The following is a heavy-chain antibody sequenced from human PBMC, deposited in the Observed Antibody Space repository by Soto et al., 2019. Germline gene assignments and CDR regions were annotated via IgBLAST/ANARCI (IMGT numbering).Heavy chain of an antibody. CDR2: ISGSGDST. Sequence: GGSLRLSCAASGFTFSSYAMSWVRQAPGKGLEWVSAISGSGDSTFYADSVKGRFSIFRDNSQSTLCLQMNSLRAEDTAEYYCAKIVGSPMVYDNYAMDVWGQGTTVTVSS. CDR1: GFTFSSYA. CDR3: AKIVGSPMVYDNYAMDV. V-gene: IGHV3-23*01. D-gene: IGHD2-21*01. J-gene: IGHJ6*02.